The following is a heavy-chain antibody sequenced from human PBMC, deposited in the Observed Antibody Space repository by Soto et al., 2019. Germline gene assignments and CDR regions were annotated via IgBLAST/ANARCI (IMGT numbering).Heavy chain of an antibody. Sequence: QVQLQESGPGLVKPSETLSLTCTVSGGSVSSGSYYWSWIRQPPGKGLEWIGNIYYSGSTNYNPSLKSRVTMSVDTSKNQFSLKLSSVTAADTAVYYCARDAYSSGWYGFDYWGQGTLVTVSS. D-gene: IGHD6-19*01. CDR2: IYYSGST. CDR1: GGSVSSGSYY. V-gene: IGHV4-61*01. CDR3: ARDAYSSGWYGFDY. J-gene: IGHJ4*02.